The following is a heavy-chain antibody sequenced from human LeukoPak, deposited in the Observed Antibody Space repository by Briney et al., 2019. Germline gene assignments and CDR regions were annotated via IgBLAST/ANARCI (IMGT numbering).Heavy chain of an antibody. V-gene: IGHV7-4-1*02. CDR3: AGYAYSSGWYQD. CDR2: INTNTGNP. J-gene: IGHJ4*02. Sequence: GASVKVSCKASGFTFTNYGISWVRQAPGQGLEWMGWINTNTGNPTYAQGFTGRFVFSLDTSVSTTYLQISGLKAEDTAVYYCAGYAYSSGWYQDWGQGTLVTVSS. D-gene: IGHD6-19*01. CDR1: GFTFTNYG.